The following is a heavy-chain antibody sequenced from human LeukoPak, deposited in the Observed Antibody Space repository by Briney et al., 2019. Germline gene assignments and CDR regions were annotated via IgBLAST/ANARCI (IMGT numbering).Heavy chain of an antibody. J-gene: IGHJ4*02. CDR3: ARDPWGGATPSYFDY. V-gene: IGHV1-46*01. Sequence: ASVKVSCKASGYTFTSSYMHWVRQAPGQGLELMGIINPSGGSTDYAQKFQDRVTMTRDMATSTVYMELSSLRSEDTAVYFCARDPWGGATPSYFDYWGQGTLVTVSS. D-gene: IGHD3-16*01. CDR2: INPSGGST. CDR1: GYTFTSSY.